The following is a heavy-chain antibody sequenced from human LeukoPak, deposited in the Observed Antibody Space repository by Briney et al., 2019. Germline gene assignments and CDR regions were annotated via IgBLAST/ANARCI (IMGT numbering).Heavy chain of an antibody. CDR2: IRSSGSYI. CDR1: GFTFSSYT. Sequence: GGSLRLSCAASGFTFSSYTMNWVRQAPGKGLEWVSSIRSSGSYIYYADSVKGRFTISRDNAENSLYLQMNSLRAEDTAVYYCARDVQIDYWGQGTLVTGSS. J-gene: IGHJ4*02. D-gene: IGHD1-1*01. V-gene: IGHV3-21*01. CDR3: ARDVQIDY.